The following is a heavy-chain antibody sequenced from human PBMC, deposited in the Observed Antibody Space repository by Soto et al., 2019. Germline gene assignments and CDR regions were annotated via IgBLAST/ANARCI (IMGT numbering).Heavy chain of an antibody. J-gene: IGHJ4*02. CDR1: GFSFTTAGVA. Sequence: SGPTLVNPTQTLTLTCTFSGFSFTTAGVAVGWIRQTPGGALEWLTLIYYNDDRRFSPSLKTRRTITGDTSKNQVGLSLTNVDPGDTATYFCAHSDGGYEIIYFDFRGQGIPVTVSS. CDR2: IYYNDDR. CDR3: AHSDGGYEIIYFDF. D-gene: IGHD5-12*01. V-gene: IGHV2-5*01.